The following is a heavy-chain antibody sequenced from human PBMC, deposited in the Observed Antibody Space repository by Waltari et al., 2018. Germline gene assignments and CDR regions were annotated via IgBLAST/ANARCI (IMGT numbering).Heavy chain of an antibody. CDR2: VDPEDGET. V-gene: IGHV1-69-2*01. D-gene: IGHD2-15*01. Sequence: EVQLVQSGAEVKKPGATVKISCKASGYTFTDYYMHWVQQAPGKGLAWMGRVDPEDGETIYAENFQGRVTITADTSTDTAYMELSSLRSEDTAVYYCATDLGYCSGGSCYYRSWGQGTLVTVSS. CDR3: ATDLGYCSGGSCYYRS. CDR1: GYTFTDYY. J-gene: IGHJ5*02.